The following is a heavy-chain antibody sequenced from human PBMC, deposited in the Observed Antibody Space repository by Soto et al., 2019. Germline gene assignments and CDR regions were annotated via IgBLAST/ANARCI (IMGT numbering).Heavy chain of an antibody. Sequence: ASVKVSCKASGYTFTSYDINWARQATGQGLEWMGWVNPNSGNTGYAQKFQGRVTMTRNTSISTAYMELSSLRSEDTAVYYCARGRLSGYDYSCYYYYYMDVWGKGTTVTVSS. V-gene: IGHV1-8*01. CDR3: ARGRLSGYDYSCYYYYYMDV. J-gene: IGHJ6*03. CDR2: VNPNSGNT. CDR1: GYTFTSYD. D-gene: IGHD5-12*01.